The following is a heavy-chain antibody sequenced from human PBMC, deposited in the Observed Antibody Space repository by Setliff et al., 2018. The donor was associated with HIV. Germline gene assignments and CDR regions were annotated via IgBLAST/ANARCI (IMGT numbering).Heavy chain of an antibody. CDR1: GGTFSRHA. Sequence: ASVKVSCKASGGTFSRHAISWVRQAPGQGLEWMGWINAANGNTKYSQKFQGRVAVIRDTSATTAYMELSSLRSEDTAVYYCARDVGSVWHNWFDPWGQGTLVTVSS. J-gene: IGHJ5*02. V-gene: IGHV1-3*01. D-gene: IGHD6-19*01. CDR2: INAANGNT. CDR3: ARDVGSVWHNWFDP.